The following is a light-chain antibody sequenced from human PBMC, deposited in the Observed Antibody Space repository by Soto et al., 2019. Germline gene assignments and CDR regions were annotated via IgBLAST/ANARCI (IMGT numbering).Light chain of an antibody. V-gene: IGKV1-33*01. CDR2: DTS. Sequence: TQMTQSPLSLSASVGEKIIITCRASRDVGSDVSWYQQKPGQAPKLLIFDTSDLETGVPSRFSGRGSGTDFTFTISSLQPEDVAAYYCQQDHTLPITFGGGTKV. CDR1: RDVGSD. J-gene: IGKJ4*01. CDR3: QQDHTLPIT.